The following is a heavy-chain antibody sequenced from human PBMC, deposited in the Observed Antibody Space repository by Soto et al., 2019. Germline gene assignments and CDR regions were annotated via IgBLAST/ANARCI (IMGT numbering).Heavy chain of an antibody. J-gene: IGHJ6*02. D-gene: IGHD2-2*01. CDR3: ARAACSSTSCYNYYAYGMDV. Sequence: QVQLVQSGPEMKKPGASVKLSCKASGYTFTTYSMHWVRQAPGQRLEWMGWIHAGNGNTEHSQKFQGRVTITRDTSASTAYLELGSLRSEDTVVYYCARAACSSTSCYNYYAYGMDVWGQGTAVTVS. CDR1: GYTFTTYS. CDR2: IHAGNGNT. V-gene: IGHV1-3*01.